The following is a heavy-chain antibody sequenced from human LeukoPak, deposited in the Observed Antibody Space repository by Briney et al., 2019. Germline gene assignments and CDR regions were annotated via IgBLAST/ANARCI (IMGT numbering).Heavy chain of an antibody. Sequence: SVKVPCKASGGTFSSYAISWVRQAPGQGLEWMGGIIPIFGTANYAQKFQGRVTITADKSTSTAYMELSSLRSEDTAVYYCARSTITDYYYYYYMDVWGKGTTVTVSS. D-gene: IGHD5-12*01. CDR2: IIPIFGTA. CDR1: GGTFSSYA. J-gene: IGHJ6*03. V-gene: IGHV1-69*06. CDR3: ARSTITDYYYYYYMDV.